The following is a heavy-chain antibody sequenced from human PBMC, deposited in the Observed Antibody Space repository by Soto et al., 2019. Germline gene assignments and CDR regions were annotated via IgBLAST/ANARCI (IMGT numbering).Heavy chain of an antibody. V-gene: IGHV3-74*01. CDR3: ARTPGELLSRASPLDY. Sequence: GGSLRLSCAASGFTFSSYWMHWVRQAPGKGLVWVSRINSDGSSTSYADSVKGRFTISRDNAKNTLYLQMNSLRAEDTAVYYCARTPGELLSRASPLDYWGQGTLVTVSS. CDR1: GFTFSSYW. D-gene: IGHD3-10*01. CDR2: INSDGSST. J-gene: IGHJ4*02.